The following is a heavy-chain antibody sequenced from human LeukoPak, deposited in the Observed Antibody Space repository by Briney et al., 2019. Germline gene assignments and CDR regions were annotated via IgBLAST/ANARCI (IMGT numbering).Heavy chain of an antibody. CDR3: ARFAMTGKFLDP. V-gene: IGHV4-61*05. Sequence: SETLSLTCTVSGGSISSSSYYWGWIRQPPGQGLEWIGYRHHSGSAIYNPSLKSRLTISLDTSKNQLSLNLISVTAADTAVYYCARFAMTGKFLDPWGQGTLVTVSS. CDR2: RHHSGSA. J-gene: IGHJ5*02. D-gene: IGHD3-9*01. CDR1: GGSISSSSYY.